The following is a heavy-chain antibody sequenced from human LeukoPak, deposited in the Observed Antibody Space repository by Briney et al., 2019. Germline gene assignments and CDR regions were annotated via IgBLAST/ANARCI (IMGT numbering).Heavy chain of an antibody. Sequence: SETLSLTCTVSGGSLSSFYWSWIGQPPGKGLESIGYIYYSGSTNYNPSLKSRVTISVDTSKNQFSLKLSSVTAADTAVYYCARDLTPYYWGQGTLVTVSS. CDR1: GGSLSSFY. J-gene: IGHJ4*02. CDR2: IYYSGST. CDR3: ARDLTPYY. V-gene: IGHV4-59*01.